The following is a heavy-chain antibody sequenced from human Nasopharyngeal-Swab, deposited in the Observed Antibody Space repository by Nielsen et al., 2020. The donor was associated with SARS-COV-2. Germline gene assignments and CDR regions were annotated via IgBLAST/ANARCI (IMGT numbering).Heavy chain of an antibody. V-gene: IGHV1-69*01. D-gene: IGHD2-21*02. CDR2: IIPIFGTA. Sequence: WVRQAPGQGLEWMGGIIPIFGTANYAQKFQGRVTITADESTSTAYMELSSLRSEDTAVYYCAGNPYCGGDCYGAFDIWGQGTMVTVSS. CDR3: AGNPYCGGDCYGAFDI. J-gene: IGHJ3*02.